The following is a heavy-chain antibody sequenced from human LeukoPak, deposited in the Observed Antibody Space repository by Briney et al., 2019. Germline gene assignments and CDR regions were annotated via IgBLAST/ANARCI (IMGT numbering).Heavy chain of an antibody. V-gene: IGHV3-23*01. D-gene: IGHD6-13*01. J-gene: IGHJ5*02. CDR3: ARVWQLGNWFDP. CDR1: GFTFSSYA. Sequence: PGGSLRLSCAASGFTFSSYAMSWVRQAPGKGLEWVSAISGSGGSTYYADSVKGRFTISRDNSKNTLYLQMNSLRAEDTAVYYCARVWQLGNWFDPWGQGTLVTVSS. CDR2: ISGSGGST.